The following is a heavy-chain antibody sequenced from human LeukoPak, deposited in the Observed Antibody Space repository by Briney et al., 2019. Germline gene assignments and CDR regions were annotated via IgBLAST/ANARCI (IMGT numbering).Heavy chain of an antibody. CDR1: GFPFSSYS. CDR3: ARASRGIAAAGYWFDP. CDR2: ISSSSSYI. J-gene: IGHJ5*02. Sequence: PGGSLRLSCAASGFPFSSYSMNWVRQAPGKGLEWVSSISSSSSYIYYADSVKGRFTISRDNAKNSLYLQMNSLRAEDTAVYYCARASRGIAAAGYWFDPWGQGTLVTVSS. V-gene: IGHV3-21*01. D-gene: IGHD6-13*01.